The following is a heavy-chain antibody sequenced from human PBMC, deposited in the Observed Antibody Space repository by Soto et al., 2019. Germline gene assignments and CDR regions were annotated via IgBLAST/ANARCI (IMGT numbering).Heavy chain of an antibody. CDR3: ARDQGGGYGSDYYYYYGMDV. CDR1: GGTFSSYT. V-gene: IGHV1-69*08. D-gene: IGHD5-12*01. J-gene: IGHJ6*02. Sequence: QVQLVQSGAEVKKPGSSVKVSCKASGGTFSSYTISWVRQAPGQGLEWMGRIIPILGIANYAQKFQGRVTITADKSTSTAYMELSSLRSEDTAVYYCARDQGGGYGSDYYYYYGMDVWGQGTTVTVSS. CDR2: IIPILGIA.